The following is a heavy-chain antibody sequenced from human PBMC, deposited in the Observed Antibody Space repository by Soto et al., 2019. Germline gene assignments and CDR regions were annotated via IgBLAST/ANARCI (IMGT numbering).Heavy chain of an antibody. CDR3: ARDLVVVPAAFYGMDV. V-gene: IGHV1-69*13. Sequence: SVKVSCKASGGTFSSYAISWVRQAPGQGLEWMGGIIPIFGTANYAQKFQGRVTITADESTSTAYMELSSLRSEDTAMYYCARDLVVVPAAFYGMDVWGQGTTVTVSS. CDR1: GGTFSSYA. CDR2: IIPIFGTA. J-gene: IGHJ6*02. D-gene: IGHD2-2*01.